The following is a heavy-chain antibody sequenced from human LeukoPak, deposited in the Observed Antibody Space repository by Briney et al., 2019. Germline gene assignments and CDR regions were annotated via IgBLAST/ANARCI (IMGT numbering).Heavy chain of an antibody. V-gene: IGHV3-48*01. J-gene: IGHJ4*02. CDR2: ISSSSSTI. Sequence: GGSLRLSCAASGFTFSSYSMNWVRQAPGKGLEWVSYISSSSSTIYYADSVKGRFTISRDNAKNSLYLQMNSLRAEDTAVYYCARDRGSRFDYWGQGTLVTVS. CDR1: GFTFSSYS. CDR3: ARDRGSRFDY. D-gene: IGHD1-26*01.